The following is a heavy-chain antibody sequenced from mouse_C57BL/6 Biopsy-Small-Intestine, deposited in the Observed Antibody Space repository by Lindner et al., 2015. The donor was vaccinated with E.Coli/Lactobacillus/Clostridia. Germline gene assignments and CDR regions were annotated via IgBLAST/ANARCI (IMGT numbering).Heavy chain of an antibody. J-gene: IGHJ1*03. D-gene: IGHD2-2*01. CDR2: IDPENGDT. CDR3: STPSYYGYDVGYFDV. Sequence: VQLQESGAELVRPGASVKLSCTASGFNIKDDYMHWVKQRPEQGLEWIGWIDPENGDTEYASKFQGKATITADTSSNTAYLRLSSLTSEDTAVYYCSTPSYYGYDVGYFDVWGTGTTVTVSS. CDR1: GFNIKDDY. V-gene: IGHV14-4*01.